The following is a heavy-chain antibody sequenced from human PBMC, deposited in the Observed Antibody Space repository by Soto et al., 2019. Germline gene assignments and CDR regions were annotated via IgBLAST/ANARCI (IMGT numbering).Heavy chain of an antibody. CDR2: IKQDGSEK. V-gene: IGHV3-7*01. J-gene: IGHJ4*02. CDR3: ARDRFYDYIWGSYHY. CDR1: GFTFSSYW. D-gene: IGHD3-16*01. Sequence: PGGSLRLSCAASGFTFSSYWMSWVRQAPGKGLEWVANIKQDGSEKYYVDSVKGQFTISRDNAKNSLYLQMNSLRAEDTAVYYCARDRFYDYIWGSYHYWGQGTLVTVSS.